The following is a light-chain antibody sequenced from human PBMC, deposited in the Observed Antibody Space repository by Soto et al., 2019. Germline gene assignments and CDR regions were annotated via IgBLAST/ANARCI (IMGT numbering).Light chain of an antibody. CDR1: STDVGASNN. V-gene: IGLV2-11*01. CDR2: DVS. J-gene: IGLJ1*01. CDR3: CSYAVTFYV. Sequence: QSVLTQLRSVSGSHGQSVTISCTGTSTDVGASNNVSWYQQLPGRAPKLMIYDVSERPSGVPDRFSGSKSGNTASLTISGLQADDEADYYCCSYAVTFYVFGTGTKVTVL.